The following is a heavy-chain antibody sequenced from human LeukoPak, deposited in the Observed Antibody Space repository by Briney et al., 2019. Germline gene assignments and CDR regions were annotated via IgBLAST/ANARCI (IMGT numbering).Heavy chain of an antibody. CDR3: ASSWVEAARAFDI. CDR1: GGSFSGYY. V-gene: IGHV4-34*01. Sequence: SETLSLTCAVYGGSFSGYYWSWIRQPPGKGLEWIGEINHSGSTNYNPSLKSRVTISVDTSKNQFSLKLSSVTAADTAVYYCASSWVEAARAFDIWGQGTVVTASS. CDR2: INHSGST. D-gene: IGHD1-26*01. J-gene: IGHJ3*02.